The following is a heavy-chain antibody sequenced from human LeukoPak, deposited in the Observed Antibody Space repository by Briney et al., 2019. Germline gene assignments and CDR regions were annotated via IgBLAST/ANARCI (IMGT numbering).Heavy chain of an antibody. CDR2: ISWNSGSI. V-gene: IGHV3-9*01. D-gene: IGHD6-19*01. CDR1: GFTFDDYA. J-gene: IGHJ4*02. Sequence: PGGSLRLSCAASGFTFDDYAMHWVRQAPGKGLEWVSGISWNSGSIGYADSVKGRFTISRDNAKNSLYLQMNSLRAEDTALYYCAKEGSIAVAGPIDYWGQGTLVTVSS. CDR3: AKEGSIAVAGPIDY.